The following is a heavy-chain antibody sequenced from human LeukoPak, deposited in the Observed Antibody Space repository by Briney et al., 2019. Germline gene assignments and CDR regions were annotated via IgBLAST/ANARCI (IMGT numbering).Heavy chain of an antibody. V-gene: IGHV7-4-1*02. J-gene: IGHJ4*02. CDR2: INTNTGNP. CDR3: AREIAVAGTAPFDY. Sequence: GASVKVSCKASGYTFTSYAMNWVRQAPGQGLEWMGWINTNTGNPTYAQGFTGRFVFSLDTSVSTAYLQISSLKAEDTAVYYCAREIAVAGTAPFDYWGQGTLVTVSS. CDR1: GYTFTSYA. D-gene: IGHD6-19*01.